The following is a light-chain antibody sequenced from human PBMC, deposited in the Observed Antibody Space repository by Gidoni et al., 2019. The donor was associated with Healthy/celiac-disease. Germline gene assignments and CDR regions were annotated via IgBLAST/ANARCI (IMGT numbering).Light chain of an antibody. CDR3: QQYKSYPYT. CDR2: KAS. V-gene: IGKV1-5*03. CDR1: QSIHSW. J-gene: IGKJ2*01. Sequence: DIQMTQSPFTLAASVGDRVTITCRSSQSIHSWLAWYQQKPGKAPKLLIYKASSLESGVPSRFSGSGSGTEFTLTISSLQPDDFATYYCQQYKSYPYTFGQGTKLEIK.